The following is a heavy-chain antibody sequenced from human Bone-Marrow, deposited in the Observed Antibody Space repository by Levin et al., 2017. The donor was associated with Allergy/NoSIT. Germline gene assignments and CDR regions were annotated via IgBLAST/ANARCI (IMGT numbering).Heavy chain of an antibody. CDR1: GGTFSSYA. CDR3: ARMGYCSGGSCFRGDY. V-gene: IGHV1-69*13. Sequence: SVKVSCKASGGTFSSYAISWVRQAPGQGLEWMGGIIPIFGTANYAQKFQGRVTITADESTSTAYMELSSLRSEDTAVYYCARMGYCSGGSCFRGDYWGQGTLVTVSS. CDR2: IIPIFGTA. D-gene: IGHD2-15*01. J-gene: IGHJ4*02.